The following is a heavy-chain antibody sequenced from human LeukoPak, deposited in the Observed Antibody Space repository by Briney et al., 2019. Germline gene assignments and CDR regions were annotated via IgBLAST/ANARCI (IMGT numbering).Heavy chain of an antibody. CDR1: GYTFTGYY. V-gene: IGHV1-2*02. CDR3: ARLFPGRYYDSSGYHHYPPDDY. Sequence: ASVKVSCKASGYTFTGYYMHWVRQAPGQGLEWMGWINPNSGGTNYAQKFQGRVTMTRDTSISTVYMELSRLRSDDTAVYYCARLFPGRYYDSSGYHHYPPDDYWGQGTLVTVSS. CDR2: INPNSGGT. D-gene: IGHD3-22*01. J-gene: IGHJ4*02.